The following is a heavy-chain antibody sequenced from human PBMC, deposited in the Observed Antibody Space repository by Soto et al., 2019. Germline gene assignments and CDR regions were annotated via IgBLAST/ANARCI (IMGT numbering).Heavy chain of an antibody. Sequence: PSETLSLTXPVSGGSIISGNWWTCVRQPPGKGLEWIGEIYHSGSTYYQPSLKSRVAMSVDTSKTQLSLKLTSATAADTAVYYCARRDWSGSTSHFYFDYWGQGVLVTVSS. CDR3: ARRDWSGSTSHFYFDY. J-gene: IGHJ4*02. CDR2: IYHSGST. CDR1: GGSIISGNW. V-gene: IGHV4-4*02. D-gene: IGHD3-9*01.